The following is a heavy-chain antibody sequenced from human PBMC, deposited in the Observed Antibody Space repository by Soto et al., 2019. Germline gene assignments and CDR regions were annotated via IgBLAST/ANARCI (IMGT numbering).Heavy chain of an antibody. CDR1: GGSISSGGYY. D-gene: IGHD3-10*01. CDR3: ARDKYYYGSGSYYRWYNWFDP. V-gene: IGHV4-31*03. Sequence: QVQLQESGPGLVKPSQTLSLTCTVSGGSISSGGYYWSWIRQHPGKGLEWIGYIYYSGSTYYNPSLKSRVTRSVDTSKNQFSLKLSSVTAADTAVYYCARDKYYYGSGSYYRWYNWFDPWGQGTLVTVSS. CDR2: IYYSGST. J-gene: IGHJ5*02.